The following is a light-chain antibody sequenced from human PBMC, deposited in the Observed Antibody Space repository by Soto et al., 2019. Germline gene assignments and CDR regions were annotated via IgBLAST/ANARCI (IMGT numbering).Light chain of an antibody. CDR3: QQYNSYWT. CDR2: YAS. CDR1: QSISSW. V-gene: IGKV1-5*01. J-gene: IGKJ1*01. Sequence: DIQMTQSPSTLSASVVDRVTITCRASQSISSWLAWYQQKPGKAPKLLIYYASSLESGVPSRFSGSGSGIEFTLTISSLQPDDFATYYCQQYNSYWTFGQGSTVDIK.